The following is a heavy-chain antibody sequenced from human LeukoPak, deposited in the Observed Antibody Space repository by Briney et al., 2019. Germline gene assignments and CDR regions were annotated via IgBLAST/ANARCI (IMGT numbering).Heavy chain of an antibody. CDR1: GYTFTSYG. CDR3: ARVVKYYCERNGFFFAS. J-gene: IGHJ5*01. D-gene: IGHD3-22*01. Sequence: GASVKVSCKAFGYTFTSYGISWVRQAPGQGLEWMGWISVDNINTKYTQKFQGRVTMTTDTSTSTAYMELRSLRSDDTAVYYCARVVKYYCERNGFFFASWGQGTLVTVSS. V-gene: IGHV1-18*04. CDR2: ISVDNINT.